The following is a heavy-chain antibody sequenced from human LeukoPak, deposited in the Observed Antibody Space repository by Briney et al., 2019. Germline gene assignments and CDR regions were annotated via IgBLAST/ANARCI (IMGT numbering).Heavy chain of an antibody. Sequence: SETLSLTCSVSSGSISNFHWSWIRQPAGKGLEWIGRIYTSGSTNYNPSLKSRVTMSVDTSKNQFSLKLSSVTAADTAVYYCASESAPRLGILAYCGGDCYSVPDAFDIWGQGTMVTVSS. V-gene: IGHV4-4*07. CDR3: ASESAPRLGILAYCGGDCYSVPDAFDI. D-gene: IGHD2-21*02. CDR2: IYTSGST. J-gene: IGHJ3*02. CDR1: SGSISNFH.